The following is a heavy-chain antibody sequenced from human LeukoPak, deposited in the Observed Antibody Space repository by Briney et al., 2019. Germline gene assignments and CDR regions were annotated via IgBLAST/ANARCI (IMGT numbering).Heavy chain of an antibody. CDR2: IHKAGSEG. V-gene: IGHV3-7*01. D-gene: IGHD1-26*01. J-gene: IGHJ4*02. Sequence: PGGTLRLSCAASGFTFSNYWMTWVREVPGQGREWVANIHKAGSEGYYVDSVKGRFAISRDNAKNSLYLQLSSLRVEDTAVYYCARVGAWELQRVFEYWGQGTLVTVSS. CDR1: GFTFSNYW. CDR3: ARVGAWELQRVFEY.